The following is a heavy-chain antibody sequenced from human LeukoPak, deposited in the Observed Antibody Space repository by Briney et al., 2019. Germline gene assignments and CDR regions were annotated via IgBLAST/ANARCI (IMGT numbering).Heavy chain of an antibody. V-gene: IGHV3-30*02. J-gene: IGHJ4*02. CDR3: ARQHVKNGEYFDLPDY. CDR2: IRNDGSNK. Sequence: GGSLRLSCVASGFTFSSNGMHWVRQAPGKGLEWVAFIRNDGSNKYYVDSVKGRFTIYRDNSKNTLYLQMNSLRAEDTALYYCARQHVKNGEYFDLPDYWGQGTLVTVSS. CDR1: GFTFSSNG. D-gene: IGHD3-9*01.